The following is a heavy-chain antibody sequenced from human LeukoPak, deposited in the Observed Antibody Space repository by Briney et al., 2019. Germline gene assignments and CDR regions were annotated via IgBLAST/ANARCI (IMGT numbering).Heavy chain of an antibody. V-gene: IGHV1-18*01. Sequence: ASVKVSCKASGYTFTSYGISWVRQAPGQGLEWMGWISAYNGNTNYAQKLQGRVTMTTDTSTSTAYMELRSLRSDDTAVYYCARGLWESIAAALVSFWFDPWGQGTLVTVSS. D-gene: IGHD6-13*01. CDR2: ISAYNGNT. CDR3: ARGLWESIAAALVSFWFDP. CDR1: GYTFTSYG. J-gene: IGHJ5*02.